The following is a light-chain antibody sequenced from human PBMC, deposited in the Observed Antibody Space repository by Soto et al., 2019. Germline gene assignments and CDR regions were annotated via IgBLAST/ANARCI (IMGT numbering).Light chain of an antibody. CDR2: KAS. J-gene: IGKJ1*01. Sequence: DLQMTPSPSSLSASLGDRVTLPCRASQSSGKYLNWYLQKPGGAPKLLIYKASSLESGVPSRFSGSGSGTDFTLTISRLEPEDFAVYYCQQYGSSPRTFGQGTKVDIK. V-gene: IGKV1-39*01. CDR3: QQYGSSPRT. CDR1: QSSGKY.